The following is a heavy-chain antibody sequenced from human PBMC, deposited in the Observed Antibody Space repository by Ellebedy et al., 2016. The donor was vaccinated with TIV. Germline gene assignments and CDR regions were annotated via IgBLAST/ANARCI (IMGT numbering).Heavy chain of an antibody. Sequence: GGSLRLSCAASGLTVSGNYMSWVRQAPGKGLEWVAVLSASGTTYPADSVRGRFTISRDYSKNTLYLQMSSLRVEDTAVYYCARAVEMATYPPSDAFEIWGQGTMVTVSS. CDR1: GLTVSGNY. CDR3: ARAVEMATYPPSDAFEI. J-gene: IGHJ3*02. D-gene: IGHD5-24*01. V-gene: IGHV3-66*01. CDR2: LSASGTT.